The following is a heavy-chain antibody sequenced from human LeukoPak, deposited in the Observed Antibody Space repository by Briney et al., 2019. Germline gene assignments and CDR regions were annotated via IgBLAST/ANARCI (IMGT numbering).Heavy chain of an antibody. CDR3: ASPYTAMVKGAFDI. CDR2: IYPGDSDT. V-gene: IGHV5-51*01. J-gene: IGHJ3*02. Sequence: GESLKISCKGSGYSFTSYGSGWVRQMPGKGLEWMGIIYPGDSDTRYSPSFQGRVTRSADKSMSTSYLQWSSLKASDPAMYYCASPYTAMVKGAFDIWGQGTMVTVSS. CDR1: GYSFTSYG. D-gene: IGHD5-18*01.